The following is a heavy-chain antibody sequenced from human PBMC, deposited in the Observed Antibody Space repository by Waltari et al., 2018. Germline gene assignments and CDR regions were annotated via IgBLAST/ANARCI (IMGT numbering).Heavy chain of an antibody. Sequence: EVDLVESGGGLVKPGGSLRLCCVGSACKFMANTMPLIRQAPGKGVEWVASSSTSSSYIYYADSVKGRFTISRDNKKESLHLQMNSLRSEDSAVYYCVKDVGRFYHRLTGYHPSAFDIWGQGTNVTVA. D-gene: IGHD3-9*01. CDR3: VKDVGRFYHRLTGYHPSAFDI. V-gene: IGHV3-21*04. CDR1: ACKFMANT. J-gene: IGHJ3*02. CDR2: SSTSSSYI.